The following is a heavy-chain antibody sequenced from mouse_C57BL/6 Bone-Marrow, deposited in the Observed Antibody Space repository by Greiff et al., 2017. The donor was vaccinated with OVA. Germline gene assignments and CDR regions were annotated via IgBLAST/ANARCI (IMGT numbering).Heavy chain of an antibody. CDR1: GYTFTSYW. J-gene: IGHJ1*03. D-gene: IGHD1-1*01. Sequence: QVQLQQPGAELVKPGASVKLSCKASGYTFTSYWMHWVKQRPGQGLEWIGMIHPNSGSTNYNEKFKSKATLTVDKSSSTAYMQLSSLTSEDSAVYYGARDYGSSYSYFDVWGTGTTVTVSS. V-gene: IGHV1-64*01. CDR3: ARDYGSSYSYFDV. CDR2: IHPNSGST.